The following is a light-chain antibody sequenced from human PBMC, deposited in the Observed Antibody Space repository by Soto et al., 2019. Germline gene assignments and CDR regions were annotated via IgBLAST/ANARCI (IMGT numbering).Light chain of an antibody. J-gene: IGKJ1*01. CDR3: PQYNNWPRTWT. CDR2: VAS. CDR1: QSVSSN. V-gene: IGKV3-15*01. Sequence: EIVMTQSPATLSVSPGERATLSCRASQSVSSNLAWYQQKPGQAPRLLIYVASTRATGIPARFSGSGSGTEFTRTISRLRSEDFAVYYCPQYNNWPRTWTFGQGTKVEIK.